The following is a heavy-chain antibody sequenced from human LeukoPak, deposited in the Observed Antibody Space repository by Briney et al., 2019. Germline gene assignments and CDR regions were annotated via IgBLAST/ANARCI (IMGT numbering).Heavy chain of an antibody. D-gene: IGHD3-10*01. Sequence: GGSLRLSCAASGFTFSSYSMNWVGQAPGKGLEGVSSIIISSSCLYCAASVKGRFTTSRANAKNSLYMEMNSLRADDTAVYYCARDSHGSGSQYNWLDPWGQGTLVTVSS. CDR3: ARDSHGSGSQYNWLDP. CDR1: GFTFSSYS. J-gene: IGHJ5*02. CDR2: IIISSSCL. V-gene: IGHV3-21*01.